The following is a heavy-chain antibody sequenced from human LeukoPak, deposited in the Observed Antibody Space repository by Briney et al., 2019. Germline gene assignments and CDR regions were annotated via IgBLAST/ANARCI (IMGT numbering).Heavy chain of an antibody. D-gene: IGHD3-22*01. CDR1: GGSFSGYY. CDR2: IYYSGST. J-gene: IGHJ4*02. V-gene: IGHV4-39*01. Sequence: SETLSLTCAVYGGSFSGYYWGWIRQPPGKGLEWIGSIYYSGSTYYNPSLKSRVTISVDTSKNQFSLKLSSVTAADTAVYYCARHFDYYDSSGYSPEIDYWGQGTLVTVSS. CDR3: ARHFDYYDSSGYSPEIDY.